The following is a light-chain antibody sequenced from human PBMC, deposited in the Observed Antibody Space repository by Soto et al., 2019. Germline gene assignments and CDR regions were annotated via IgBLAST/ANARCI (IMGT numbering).Light chain of an antibody. CDR2: DAS. CDR1: QSVSSY. Sequence: EIVLTQSPATLSLSPGERATLSCRASQSVSSYLAWYQQKPGQAPRLLIYDASSRATGIPARFSGSGPGTDFSLTISSLEPEDSAVYYCQQRSTALTFGGGTKVDIK. J-gene: IGKJ4*01. CDR3: QQRSTALT. V-gene: IGKV3-11*01.